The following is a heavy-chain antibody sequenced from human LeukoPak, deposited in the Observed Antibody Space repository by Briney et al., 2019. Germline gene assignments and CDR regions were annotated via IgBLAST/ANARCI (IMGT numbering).Heavy chain of an antibody. CDR2: IYYTGSP. CDR1: GGSISSGNYY. J-gene: IGHJ4*02. V-gene: IGHV4-30-4*01. D-gene: IGHD1-1*01. CDR3: AREGYVATTATGGYYFDY. Sequence: SETLSLTCTVSGGSISSGNYYWRWIREPPGKGLECIGYIYYTGSPYYSPSLKGGLTISVDTSKNQFSLELSSVTAADTAVYYCAREGYVATTATGGYYFDYWGQGALVTVSS.